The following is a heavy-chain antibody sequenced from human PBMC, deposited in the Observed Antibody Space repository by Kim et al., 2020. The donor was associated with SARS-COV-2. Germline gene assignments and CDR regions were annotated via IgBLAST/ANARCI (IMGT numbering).Heavy chain of an antibody. D-gene: IGHD3-3*01. V-gene: IGHV4-30-4*01. J-gene: IGHJ6*02. CDR2: IYYSGST. Sequence: SETLSLTCTVSGGSISSGDYYWSWIRQPPGKGLEWIGYIYYSGSTYYNPSLKSRVTISVDTSKNQFSLKLSSVTAADTAVYYCAREKQRTIFGVVITTKGLYGMDVWGQGTTVTVSS. CDR1: GGSISSGDYY. CDR3: AREKQRTIFGVVITTKGLYGMDV.